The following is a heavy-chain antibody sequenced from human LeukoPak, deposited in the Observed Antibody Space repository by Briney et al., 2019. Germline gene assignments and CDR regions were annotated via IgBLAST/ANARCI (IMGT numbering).Heavy chain of an antibody. CDR3: AKDRYYDSSPSYGMDV. Sequence: GGSLRLSCAASGFTFSSYAMSWVRQAPGKGLEWVSAISGSGGSTYYADSVKGRFTISRDNSKNTLYLQMNSLRAEDTAVYYCAKDRYYDSSPSYGMDVWGQGTTVTVSS. CDR2: ISGSGGST. V-gene: IGHV3-23*01. J-gene: IGHJ6*02. CDR1: GFTFSSYA. D-gene: IGHD3-22*01.